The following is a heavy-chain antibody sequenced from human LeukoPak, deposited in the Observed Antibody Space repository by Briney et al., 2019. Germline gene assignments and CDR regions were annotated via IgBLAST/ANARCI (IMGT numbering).Heavy chain of an antibody. CDR3: AKDGKNYFDY. D-gene: IGHD1-26*01. CDR2: ISGSGGGT. Sequence: GGSLRLSCAASGFTFSTYAMSWVRQAAGKGLEWVSLISGSGGGTYYADSVKGRFTISRDNSKNSLYLQMNSLRAEDTALYYRAKDGKNYFDYWGQGTLVTVSS. CDR1: GFTFSTYA. J-gene: IGHJ4*02. V-gene: IGHV3-23*01.